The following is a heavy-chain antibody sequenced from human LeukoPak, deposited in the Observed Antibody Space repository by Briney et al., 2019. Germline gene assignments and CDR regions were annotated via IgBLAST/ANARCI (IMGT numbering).Heavy chain of an antibody. Sequence: GGSLRLSCAASGFTFSSYSMNWVRQAPGKGLEWVSSISSSSSYIYYADSVKGRFTISRDNAKNSLYLQMNSLRAEDTAVYYCARVGSGRGVLWFGELSTYYFDYWGQGTLVTVSS. CDR1: GFTFSSYS. J-gene: IGHJ4*02. CDR3: ARVGSGRGVLWFGELSTYYFDY. V-gene: IGHV3-21*01. CDR2: ISSSSSYI. D-gene: IGHD3-10*01.